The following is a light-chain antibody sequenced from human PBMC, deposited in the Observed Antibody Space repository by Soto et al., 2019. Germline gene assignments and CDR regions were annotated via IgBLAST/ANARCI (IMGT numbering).Light chain of an antibody. CDR2: YDD. CDR1: NSNIGNNE. CDR3: AAWDDSLNGVV. J-gene: IGLJ3*02. Sequence: QSVLTQPPSVSGAPRQRVTISCSGSNSNIGNNEVNWYQQFPGKAPKLLIYYDDLRPSGVSARFSGSKSGASASLAISGLQSEDEAVYYCAAWDDSLNGVVFGGGTKLTVL. V-gene: IGLV1-36*01.